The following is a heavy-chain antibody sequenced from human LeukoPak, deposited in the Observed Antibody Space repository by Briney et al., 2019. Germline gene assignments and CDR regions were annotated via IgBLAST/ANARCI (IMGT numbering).Heavy chain of an antibody. Sequence: PSETLSLTCSVSGGSISSYYWSWLRQPPGKGLEWIGYIYYSGSTDYNPSLKSRVTLSVDMPQNQFSFRLIYLSAADTALLYCARGASSWSAPLDYWGEGTLVTVSS. J-gene: IGHJ4*02. CDR3: ARGASSWSAPLDY. D-gene: IGHD6-6*01. CDR1: GGSISSYY. CDR2: IYYSGST. V-gene: IGHV4-59*01.